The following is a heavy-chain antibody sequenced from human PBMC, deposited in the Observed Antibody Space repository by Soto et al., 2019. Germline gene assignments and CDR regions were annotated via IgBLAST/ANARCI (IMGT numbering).Heavy chain of an antibody. J-gene: IGHJ5*02. CDR2: INPNSGGT. CDR3: ARDESSSKRWGYNWFDP. Sequence: ASVKVSCKASGYTFTGYYMHWVRQAPGQGLEWMGWINPNSGGTNYAQKFQGRVTMTRDTSISTAYMELSRLRSDDTAVYYCARDESSSKRWGYNWFDPWGQGTLVTVSS. V-gene: IGHV1-2*02. D-gene: IGHD6-6*01. CDR1: GYTFTGYY.